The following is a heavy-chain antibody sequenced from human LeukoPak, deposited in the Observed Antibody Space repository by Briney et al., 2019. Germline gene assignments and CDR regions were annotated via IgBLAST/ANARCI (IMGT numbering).Heavy chain of an antibody. Sequence: TGGSLRLSCAASGFTFSNCAMSWVRQPPGKGLEWVSAVSDDGAKTWYADSVKGRFTISRDNSKNTVSLQMTNLRADDAARYYCVKKERGYSYGDYWGQGTLVTVSS. D-gene: IGHD5-18*01. CDR2: VSDDGAKT. J-gene: IGHJ4*02. CDR3: VKKERGYSYGDY. V-gene: IGHV3-23*01. CDR1: GFTFSNCA.